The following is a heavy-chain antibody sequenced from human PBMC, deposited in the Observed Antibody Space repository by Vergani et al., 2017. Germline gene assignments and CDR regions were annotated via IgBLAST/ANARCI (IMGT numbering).Heavy chain of an antibody. V-gene: IGHV4-34*01. J-gene: IGHJ4*02. Sequence: QVQLQQWGAGLLKPSETLSLTCAVYGGSFSGYYWSWIRQPPGKGLEWIGEINHSGSTNYNPSLKSRVTISVDTSKNQFSLKLSSVTAADTAVYYCARGSWYSGSWYVGVEYWGQGTLVTVSS. CDR3: ARGSWYSGSWYVGVEY. CDR1: GGSFSGYY. D-gene: IGHD6-13*01. CDR2: INHSGST.